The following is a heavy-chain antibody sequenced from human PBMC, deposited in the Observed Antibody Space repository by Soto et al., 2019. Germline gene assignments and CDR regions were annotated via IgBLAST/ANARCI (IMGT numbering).Heavy chain of an antibody. D-gene: IGHD2-15*01. Sequence: QVQLVQSGAEVKKPGSSVKVSCKASGGTFSSYAISWVRQAPGQGLEWMGGIIPIFGTADYAQTFQGRVTITADESTSTAYMELSRLRSEDTAVYYCASHPHISGGGSERGYYCYYYGMDVWGQGTTVTVSS. J-gene: IGHJ6*02. CDR1: GGTFSSYA. CDR2: IIPIFGTA. CDR3: ASHPHISGGGSERGYYCYYYGMDV. V-gene: IGHV1-69*12.